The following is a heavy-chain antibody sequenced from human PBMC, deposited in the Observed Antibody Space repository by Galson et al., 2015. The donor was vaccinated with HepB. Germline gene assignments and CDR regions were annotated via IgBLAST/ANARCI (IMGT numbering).Heavy chain of an antibody. CDR1: GGTFSSYA. CDR2: IIPIFGTA. J-gene: IGHJ4*02. Sequence: SVKVSCKASGGTFSSYAISWVRQAPGQGLEWMGGIIPIFGTANYAQKFQGRVTITADESTSTAYMELSSLRSEDTAVYYCAGDYGGNSIAPALGYWGQGTLVTVSS. V-gene: IGHV1-69*13. D-gene: IGHD4-23*01. CDR3: AGDYGGNSIAPALGY.